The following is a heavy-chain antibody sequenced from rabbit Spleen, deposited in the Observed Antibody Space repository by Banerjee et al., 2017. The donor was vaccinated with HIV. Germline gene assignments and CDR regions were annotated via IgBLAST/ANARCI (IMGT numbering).Heavy chain of an antibody. V-gene: IGHV1S45*01. D-gene: IGHD8-1*01. CDR2: IYAGSGYT. CDR1: GFSFSRSYW. Sequence: QEQLVESGGGLVQPEGSLTLTCTASGFSFSRSYWICWVRQAPGKGLEWSACIYAGSGYTYYATRAKGRFTISETSSTTVTLQMTSLTAADTATYFCARDTGSSFSSYGMDLWGPGTLVTVS. J-gene: IGHJ6*01. CDR3: ARDTGSSFSSYGMDL.